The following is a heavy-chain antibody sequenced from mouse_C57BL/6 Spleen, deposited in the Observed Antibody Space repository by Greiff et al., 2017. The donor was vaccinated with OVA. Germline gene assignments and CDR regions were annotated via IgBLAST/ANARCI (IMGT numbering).Heavy chain of an antibody. D-gene: IGHD1-1*01. CDR1: GYTFTSYW. Sequence: QVQLKQPGAELVMPGASVKLSCKASGYTFTSYWMHWVKQRPGQGLEWIGEIDPSDSNTNYNQKFKGKSTLTVDKSSSTAYMQLSSLTSEDSAVYYCARTQDGSRFDYWGQGTTLTVSS. CDR2: IDPSDSNT. CDR3: ARTQDGSRFDY. V-gene: IGHV1-69*01. J-gene: IGHJ2*01.